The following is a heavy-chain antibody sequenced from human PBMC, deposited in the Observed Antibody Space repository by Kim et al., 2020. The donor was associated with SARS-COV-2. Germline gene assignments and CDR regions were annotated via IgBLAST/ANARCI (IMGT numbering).Heavy chain of an antibody. D-gene: IGHD6-6*01. CDR1: GFTFSSYS. CDR3: AREWEISSVFDY. V-gene: IGHV3-21*01. Sequence: GGSLRLSCAASGFTFSSYSMNWVRQAPGKGLEWVSSISSSSSYIYYADSVKGRFTISRDNAKNSLYLQMNSLRAEDTAVYYCAREWEISSVFDYWGQGTLVTVSS. J-gene: IGHJ4*02. CDR2: ISSSSSYI.